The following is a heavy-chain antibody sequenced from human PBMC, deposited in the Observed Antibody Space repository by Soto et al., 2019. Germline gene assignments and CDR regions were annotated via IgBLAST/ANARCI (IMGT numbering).Heavy chain of an antibody. Sequence: QVQLQESGPGLVKPSQTLSLTCTVSGDSTSSGDYYWSWIRQPPGKGLEWIGSFYYSGSTYYNPSLKSRVTISVDTSKNQFSLKVSSVTAADTALYYCAQRSGFYTGIDYWGRGTLAPVSS. V-gene: IGHV4-30-4*01. J-gene: IGHJ4*02. D-gene: IGHD3-3*01. CDR1: GDSTSSGDYY. CDR2: FYYSGST. CDR3: AQRSGFYTGIDY.